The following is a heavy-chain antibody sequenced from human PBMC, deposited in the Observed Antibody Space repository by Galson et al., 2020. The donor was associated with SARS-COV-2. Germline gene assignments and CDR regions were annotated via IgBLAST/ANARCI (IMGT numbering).Heavy chain of an antibody. CDR3: SRASFFYFMDV. CDR1: EFNIRDYW. J-gene: IGHJ6*03. D-gene: IGHD2-2*01. V-gene: IGHV3-74*01. Sequence: GGSLRLSCVGFEFNIRDYWMHWVRQTPGRGLEWVSGVNGDGTSTTYADAVKGRVTISRDNPKNTLYLQLNTLRAEDSAVYYCSRASFFYFMDVWGKGTTVTVSS. CDR2: VNGDGTST.